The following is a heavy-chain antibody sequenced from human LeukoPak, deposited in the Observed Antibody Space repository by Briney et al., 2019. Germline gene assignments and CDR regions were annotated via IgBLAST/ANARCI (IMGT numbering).Heavy chain of an antibody. Sequence: KPSETLSLTCAVYGGSFSGYYWSWIRQPPGKGLEWIGEINHSGSTNYNPSLKSRVTISVDASKNQFSLKLSSVTAADTAVYYCARGSRIAAAGPYFDYWGQGTLVTVSS. J-gene: IGHJ4*02. CDR2: INHSGST. CDR3: ARGSRIAAAGPYFDY. V-gene: IGHV4-34*01. D-gene: IGHD6-13*01. CDR1: GGSFSGYY.